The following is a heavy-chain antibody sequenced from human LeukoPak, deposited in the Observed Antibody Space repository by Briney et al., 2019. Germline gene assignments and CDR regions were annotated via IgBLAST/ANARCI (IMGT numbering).Heavy chain of an antibody. CDR1: GFTFSYHW. J-gene: IGHJ4*02. CDR3: AKDSYSKGDF. Sequence: PGGSLTLSCTASGFTFSYHWMTWVRQTPGKGLEWVANIKNDGAVKNYVDSVKGRSTISRDNAKNSLYLQMNSLRAGDTAVYYCAKDSYSKGDFWGQGVLVTVSS. CDR2: IKNDGAVK. V-gene: IGHV3-7*01. D-gene: IGHD6-13*01.